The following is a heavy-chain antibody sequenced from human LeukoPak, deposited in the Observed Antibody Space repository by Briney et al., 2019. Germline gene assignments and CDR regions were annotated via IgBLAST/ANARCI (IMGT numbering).Heavy chain of an antibody. CDR1: GYSITSGYY. D-gene: IGHD1-26*01. CDR2: IYHSGST. CDR3: ARDLGSGSYLGDY. J-gene: IGHJ4*02. Sequence: SETLSLTCTVSGYSITSGYYWGWIRQPPGKGLEWIGTIYHSGSTYYNPSLKSRVTISVDTSKNQFSLRLSSVTAADTAVYYCARDLGSGSYLGDYWGQGTLVTVSS. V-gene: IGHV4-38-2*02.